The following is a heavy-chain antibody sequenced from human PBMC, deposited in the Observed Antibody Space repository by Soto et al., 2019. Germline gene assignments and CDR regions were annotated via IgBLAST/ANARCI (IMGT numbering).Heavy chain of an antibody. D-gene: IGHD6-25*01. CDR3: ARDVYTSGGGG. V-gene: IGHV3-30-3*01. Sequence: QVQLVESGGGVVQPGRSRRLSCAATGFTFNYFAMHWVRQAPGKGLEWVAVISHDGTKKFYADSVKGRFTISRDNSKNTLYLQMNSLRAEDTAVYYCARDVYTSGGGGWGQGTLVTVSS. CDR1: GFTFNYFA. CDR2: ISHDGTKK. J-gene: IGHJ4*02.